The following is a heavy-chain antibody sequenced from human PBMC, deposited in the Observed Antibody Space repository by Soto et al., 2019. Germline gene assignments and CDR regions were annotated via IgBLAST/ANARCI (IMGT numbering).Heavy chain of an antibody. V-gene: IGHV4-59*01. CDR1: GGSISSYY. D-gene: IGHD2-2*01. J-gene: IGHJ4*02. CDR2: IYYVRST. CDR3: ARDPALVY. Sequence: PSEPLSLTCTVSGGSISSYYWRWIRQPPGKGLEWIGYIYYVRSTNYNPSPKSRVTVSVDTSKNQFSLKLSSVTAADTAVYYWARDPALVYWGQGTLVTVSS.